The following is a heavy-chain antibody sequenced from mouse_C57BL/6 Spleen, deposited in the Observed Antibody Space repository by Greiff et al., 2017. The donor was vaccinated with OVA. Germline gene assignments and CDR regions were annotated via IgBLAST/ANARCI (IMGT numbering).Heavy chain of an antibody. V-gene: IGHV1-55*01. D-gene: IGHD1-1*01. CDR1: GYTFTSYW. J-gene: IGHJ2*01. Sequence: QVQLKQPGAELVKPGASVKMSCKASGYTFTSYWITWVKQRPGQGLEWIGDIYPGSGSTNYNEKFKSKATLTVDTSSSTAYMQLSSLTSEDSAVYYCAREDYYGRSDENYFDYWGQGTTLTVSS. CDR2: IYPGSGST. CDR3: AREDYYGRSDENYFDY.